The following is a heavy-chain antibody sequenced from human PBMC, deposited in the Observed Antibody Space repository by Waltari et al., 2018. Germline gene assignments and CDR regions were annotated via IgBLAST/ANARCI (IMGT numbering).Heavy chain of an antibody. CDR1: GGSISSSSYY. CDR3: ARRNPRTYYDFWSGYETFDY. D-gene: IGHD3-3*01. Sequence: QLQLQESGPGLVKPSETLSLTCTVSGGSISSSSYYWGWLRQPPGKGLEWIGSIYYRGSTYYNPSLKSRVTISVDMSKNQFSLKLSSVTAADTAVYYCARRNPRTYYDFWSGYETFDYWGQGTLVTVSS. V-gene: IGHV4-39*01. CDR2: IYYRGST. J-gene: IGHJ4*02.